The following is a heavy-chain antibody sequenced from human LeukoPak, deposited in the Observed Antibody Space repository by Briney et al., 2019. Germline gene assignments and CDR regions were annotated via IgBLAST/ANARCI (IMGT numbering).Heavy chain of an antibody. D-gene: IGHD2-2*01. CDR2: ISYDGSNK. CDR1: GFTFSSYA. J-gene: IGHJ5*02. CDR3: AKDALAPRYCSSTSCYPPYNWFDP. Sequence: PGGSLRLSCAASGFTFSSYAMHWVRQAPGKGLEWVAVISYDGSNKYYADSVKGRFTISRDNSKNTLYLQMNSLRAEDTAVYYCAKDALAPRYCSSTSCYPPYNWFDPWGQGTLVTVSS. V-gene: IGHV3-30*04.